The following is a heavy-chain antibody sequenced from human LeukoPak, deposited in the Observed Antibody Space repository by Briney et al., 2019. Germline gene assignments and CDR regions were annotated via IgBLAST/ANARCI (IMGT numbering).Heavy chain of an antibody. J-gene: IGHJ4*02. CDR3: ARGARISSSWYSSV. CDR2: ISAYNNNT. Sequence: ASVKVSCKTSGYTFSNYGVSWVRQAPGQGLEWMGWISAYNNNTNYAQKFQGRLTMTTDTSTSTAYMELRSLRSDDTAVYYCARGARISSSWYSSVWGQGTLITVS. V-gene: IGHV1-18*01. CDR1: GYTFSNYG. D-gene: IGHD2-2*01.